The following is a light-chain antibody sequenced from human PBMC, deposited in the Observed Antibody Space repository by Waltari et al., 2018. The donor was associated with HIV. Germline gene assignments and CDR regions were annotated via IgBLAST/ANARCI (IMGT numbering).Light chain of an antibody. V-gene: IGLV2-8*01. J-gene: IGLJ1*01. CDR1: SSDVGGYNF. CDR3: SSYAATNNLL. CDR2: EVI. Sequence: QSALTQPPSASGSPGQSVTISCTGTSSDVGGYNFVSWYQQHPGKAPKLIIYEVIKRPSGVPDRFFGSKPGTTASLTVSGLQPEDEAEYYCSSYAATNNLLFGTGTKVTVL.